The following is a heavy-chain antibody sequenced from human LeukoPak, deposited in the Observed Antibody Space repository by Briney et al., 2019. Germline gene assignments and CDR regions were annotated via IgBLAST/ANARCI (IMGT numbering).Heavy chain of an antibody. D-gene: IGHD6-19*01. CDR2: TGSNGVT. CDR1: GFTFRHYA. CDR3: AQDFDRFSVAGSRGDGY. Sequence: GGSVTLSCIGSGFTFRHYAFSWVRPAPGKGVEWVSATGSNGVTYYADSVKRRFTIPRDNSKNPLSLQMNSLRSEDTAVYYCAQDFDRFSVAGSRGDGYWGQGTLVTVSS. V-gene: IGHV3-23*01. J-gene: IGHJ4*02.